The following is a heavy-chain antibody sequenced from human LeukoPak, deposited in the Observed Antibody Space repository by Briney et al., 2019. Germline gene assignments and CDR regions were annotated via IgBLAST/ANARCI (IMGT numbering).Heavy chain of an antibody. CDR2: MNPNSGNT. Sequence: ASVKVSCKASGYTFTSYDINWVRQATGQGLEWMGWMNPNSGNTGYAQKFQGRVTMTRNTSISTAYMELSSLRSEDTAVYYCARGFGSYYYDSSGYPDDYWGQGTLVTVSS. D-gene: IGHD3-22*01. J-gene: IGHJ4*02. V-gene: IGHV1-8*01. CDR1: GYTFTSYD. CDR3: ARGFGSYYYDSSGYPDDY.